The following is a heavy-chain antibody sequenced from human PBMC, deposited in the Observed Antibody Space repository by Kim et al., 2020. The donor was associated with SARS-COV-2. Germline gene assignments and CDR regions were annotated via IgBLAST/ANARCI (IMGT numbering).Heavy chain of an antibody. CDR3: ARGEEYQLLFGRGWYFDL. Sequence: GGSLRLSCAASGFTFSSYSMNWVRQAPGKGLEWVSSISSSSSYIYYADSVKGRFTISRDNAKNSLYLQMNSLRAEDTAVYYCARGEEYQLLFGRGWYFDLWGRGTLVTVSS. V-gene: IGHV3-21*01. D-gene: IGHD2-2*01. CDR2: ISSSSSYI. CDR1: GFTFSSYS. J-gene: IGHJ2*01.